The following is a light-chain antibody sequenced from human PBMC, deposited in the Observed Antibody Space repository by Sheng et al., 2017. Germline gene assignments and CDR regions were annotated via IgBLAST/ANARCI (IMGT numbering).Light chain of an antibody. Sequence: EIVMTQSPATLSVSPGDRATLSCRASQSVGSNLAWYQQKPGQAPRLLIYAGSTRATGVPARFTGSGSGAEFTLIISSLQSEDFAVYYCQQYNNWPPLTFGGGTKVE. CDR1: QSVGSN. CDR3: QQYNNWPPLT. V-gene: IGKV3-15*01. CDR2: AGS. J-gene: IGKJ4*01.